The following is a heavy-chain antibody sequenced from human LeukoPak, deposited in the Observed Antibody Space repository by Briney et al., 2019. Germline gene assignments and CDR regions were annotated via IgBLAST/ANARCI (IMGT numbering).Heavy chain of an antibody. Sequence: SVKVSCKASGGTFTSYAISWVRQAPGQGLEWMGGIIPIFGTANSAQTFQGRVTITADESTSTAYMELSSVRSEDTAVYYCASVGRVWNDGTLYYWGQGTLVTVSS. CDR3: ASVGRVWNDGTLYY. J-gene: IGHJ4*02. D-gene: IGHD1-1*01. CDR1: GGTFTSYA. V-gene: IGHV1-69*01. CDR2: IIPIFGTA.